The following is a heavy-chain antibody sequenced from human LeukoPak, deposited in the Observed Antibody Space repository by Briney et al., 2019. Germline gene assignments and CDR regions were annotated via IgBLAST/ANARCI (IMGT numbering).Heavy chain of an antibody. CDR1: GYTFTSYD. Sequence: ASVKVSCKASGYTFTSYDINWVRQATGQGLEWMGWMNPNSGNTGYAQKFQGRVTMTSTTSISTAYMELSSLRSEDTAVYYCARGLSGGLRFLEWFPLTRPYYFDYWGQGTLVTVSS. CDR2: MNPNSGNT. CDR3: ARGLSGGLRFLEWFPLTRPYYFDY. D-gene: IGHD3-3*01. J-gene: IGHJ4*02. V-gene: IGHV1-8*01.